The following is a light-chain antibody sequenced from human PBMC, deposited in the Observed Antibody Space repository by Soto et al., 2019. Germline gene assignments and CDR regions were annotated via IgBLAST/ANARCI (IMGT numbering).Light chain of an antibody. V-gene: IGKV3-20*01. CDR1: QSVSNNY. Sequence: VLTQSPGNLSVSPARGATLSRRASQSVSNNYLAWYQKKPGQATRLLIYGASNRATGIPDRFSGSGSGTDFTLTISRLEPEDFAVYYCQQYGSSRTFGEGTKVDIK. CDR3: QQYGSSRT. CDR2: GAS. J-gene: IGKJ1*01.